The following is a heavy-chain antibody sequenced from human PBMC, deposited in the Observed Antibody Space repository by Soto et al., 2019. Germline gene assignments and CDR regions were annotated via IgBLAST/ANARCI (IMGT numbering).Heavy chain of an antibody. CDR1: GFTFSSYG. D-gene: IGHD2-8*01. V-gene: IGHV3-30*18. CDR3: AKGVGYCTNGVCPIDY. J-gene: IGHJ4*02. Sequence: QVQLVESGGGVVQPGRSLRLSCAASGFTFSSYGMHWVRQAPGKGLEWVAVISYDGSNKYYADSVKGRFTISRDNSKNTLYLQMNSLRAEVTAVYYCAKGVGYCTNGVCPIDYWGQGTLVIVSS. CDR2: ISYDGSNK.